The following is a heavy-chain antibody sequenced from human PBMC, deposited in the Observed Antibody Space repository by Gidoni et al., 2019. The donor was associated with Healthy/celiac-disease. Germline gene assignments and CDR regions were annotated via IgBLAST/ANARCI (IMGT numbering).Heavy chain of an antibody. CDR1: GGSFSASY. D-gene: IGHD3-10*01. CDR2: INHRGST. CDR3: ARGLSGLLCFRELWGRRWFDP. Sequence: VQLQQWRAGLLKPSETLSLTCAVSGGSFSASYRSCIRKPPAKGMEWIGKINHRGSTNYNPSLKSRVIISVDTSKSQFSLKLSSVTAADTAVYYCARGLSGLLCFRELWGRRWFDPWGHGTLVTVSS. V-gene: IGHV4-34*01. J-gene: IGHJ5*02.